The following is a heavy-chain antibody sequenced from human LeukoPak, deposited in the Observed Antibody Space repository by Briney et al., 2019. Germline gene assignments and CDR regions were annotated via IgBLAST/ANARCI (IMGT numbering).Heavy chain of an antibody. Sequence: PGGSLRLSCAASGFTFSSYAMSWVRQAPGKGLEWVSAISGSGGSTYYADSVKGWFTISRDNSKNTLYLQMNSLRAEDTAVYYCAKSGRGVYCSSTSCYDDYWGQGTLVTVSS. CDR3: AKSGRGVYCSSTSCYDDY. D-gene: IGHD2-2*01. CDR2: ISGSGGST. V-gene: IGHV3-23*01. CDR1: GFTFSSYA. J-gene: IGHJ4*02.